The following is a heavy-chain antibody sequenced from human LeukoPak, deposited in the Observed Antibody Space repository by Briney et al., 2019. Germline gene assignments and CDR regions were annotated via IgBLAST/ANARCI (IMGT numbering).Heavy chain of an antibody. CDR2: IEQDGGEK. V-gene: IGHV3-7*04. Sequence: RGSLRLSCAASGFTFSNYWMNWVRQAPGKGPEWVVNIEQDGGEKNYVDSVKGRFTISRDNAKNSLYLQMNSLRAEDTAVYYCAGGLGWLIDYWGQGTLVTVSS. D-gene: IGHD2-15*01. J-gene: IGHJ4*02. CDR3: AGGLGWLIDY. CDR1: GFTFSNYW.